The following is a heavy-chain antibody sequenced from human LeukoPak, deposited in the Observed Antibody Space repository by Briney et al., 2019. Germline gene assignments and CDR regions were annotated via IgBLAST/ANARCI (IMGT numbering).Heavy chain of an antibody. Sequence: GRSLRLSCAASGFTFSSYGMHWVRQAPGKGLDWVAVISYDGSYKYYADSVKGRFTISRDNSKNTLYLQMNSLRAEDTAVYYCAKGDSSGYYYACFDYWGQGALVTVSS. D-gene: IGHD3-22*01. CDR3: AKGDSSGYYYACFDY. V-gene: IGHV3-30*18. CDR1: GFTFSSYG. J-gene: IGHJ4*02. CDR2: ISYDGSYK.